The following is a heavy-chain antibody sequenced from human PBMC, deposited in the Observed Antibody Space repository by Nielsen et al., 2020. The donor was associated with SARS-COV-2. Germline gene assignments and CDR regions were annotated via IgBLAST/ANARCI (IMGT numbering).Heavy chain of an antibody. V-gene: IGHV5-51*01. Sequence: GESLKISCKASGYSFTKYWIGWVRQMPGKGLEWMGIMYLRDSDTRYSPSFQGQVTISADKSISTAYLQWSSLKASDTAMYYCATAYNGNYYWDYWGQGTLVTVSS. CDR2: MYLRDSDT. D-gene: IGHD1-7*01. CDR3: ATAYNGNYYWDY. J-gene: IGHJ4*02. CDR1: GYSFTKYW.